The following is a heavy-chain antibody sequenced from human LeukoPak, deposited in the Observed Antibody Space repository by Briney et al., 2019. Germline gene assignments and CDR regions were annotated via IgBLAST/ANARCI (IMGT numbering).Heavy chain of an antibody. CDR2: IYSGGST. J-gene: IGHJ5*02. CDR1: GFTVSSSY. CDR3: ARVVRGVIDYWFDP. Sequence: GGSLRLSCAASGFTVSSSYMSWVRQAPGKGLEWVSVIYSGGSTYYADSVKGRFTISRVNSKNTLYLQMNSLRAEDTAVYYCARVVRGVIDYWFDPWGQGTLVTVSS. D-gene: IGHD3-10*01. V-gene: IGHV3-53*01.